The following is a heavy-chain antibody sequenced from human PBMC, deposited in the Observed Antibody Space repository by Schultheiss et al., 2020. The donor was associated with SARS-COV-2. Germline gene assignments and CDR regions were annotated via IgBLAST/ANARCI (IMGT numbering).Heavy chain of an antibody. V-gene: IGHV3-30*02. Sequence: GESLKISCAASGFTFSSYAMHWVRQAPGKGLEWVAFIRYDGSNKYYADSVKGRFTISRDNSKNTLYLQMNSLRAEDTAVYYCARDYLSTMVRGAMNDYWGQGTLVTVSS. CDR2: IRYDGSNK. CDR3: ARDYLSTMVRGAMNDY. CDR1: GFTFSSYA. D-gene: IGHD3-10*01. J-gene: IGHJ4*02.